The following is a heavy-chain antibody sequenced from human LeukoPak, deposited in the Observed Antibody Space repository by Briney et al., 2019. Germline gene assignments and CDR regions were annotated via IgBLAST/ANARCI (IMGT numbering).Heavy chain of an antibody. Sequence: ASVKVSCKASGYTFTDYFIHWVRQAPGQGLEWMGWINPNSGDTNYAQKFQGRVTMTRDTSITTAYMELISLRSDETAVYYCARDSADYGDYDYWGQGTLVTVSS. J-gene: IGHJ4*02. D-gene: IGHD4-17*01. CDR2: INPNSGDT. CDR1: GYTFTDYF. V-gene: IGHV1-2*02. CDR3: ARDSADYGDYDY.